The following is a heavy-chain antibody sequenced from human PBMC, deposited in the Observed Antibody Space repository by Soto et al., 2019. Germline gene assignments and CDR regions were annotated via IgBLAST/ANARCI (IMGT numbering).Heavy chain of an antibody. CDR3: ASRITMIPGPPDI. CDR2: INPSGGST. J-gene: IGHJ3*02. Sequence: GASVKVSCKASGYTFTSYYMHWVRQAPGQGLEWMGIINPSGGSTSYAQKFQGRVTMTRDTSTSTVYMELSSLRSEDTAVYYCASRITMIPGPPDIWGQGTMVTVSS. CDR1: GYTFTSYY. V-gene: IGHV1-46*01. D-gene: IGHD3-22*01.